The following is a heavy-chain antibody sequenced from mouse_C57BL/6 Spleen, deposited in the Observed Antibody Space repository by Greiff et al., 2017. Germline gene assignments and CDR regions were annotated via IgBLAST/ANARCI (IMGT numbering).Heavy chain of an antibody. D-gene: IGHD1-1*01. CDR3: ARQGLITTVVATDWYFDV. V-gene: IGHV5-12*01. CDR1: GFTFSDYY. J-gene: IGHJ1*03. Sequence: EVQGVESGGGLVQPGGSLKLSCAASGFTFSDYYMYWVRQTPEKRLEWVAYISNGGGSTYYPDTVKGRFTISRDNAKNTLYLQLSRLKSKDTAMYYCARQGLITTVVATDWYFDVWGTGTTVTVSS. CDR2: ISNGGGST.